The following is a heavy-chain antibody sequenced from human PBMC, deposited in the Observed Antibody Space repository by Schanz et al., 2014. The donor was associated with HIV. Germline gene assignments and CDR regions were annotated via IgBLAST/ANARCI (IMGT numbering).Heavy chain of an antibody. CDR1: GFTFSRDA. J-gene: IGHJ6*02. CDR3: ARRDYGDYYYYYGMDV. Sequence: EVQLLESGGGLVQSGGSLRLSCAASGFTFSRDAMSWVRQAPGKGLEWVSTISGSGGRTYYADSVKGRFTISRDNSKNTVYLQMNSLRAEDTAIYYCARRDYGDYYYYYGMDVWGQGTTVIVSS. D-gene: IGHD4-17*01. CDR2: ISGSGGRT. V-gene: IGHV3-23*01.